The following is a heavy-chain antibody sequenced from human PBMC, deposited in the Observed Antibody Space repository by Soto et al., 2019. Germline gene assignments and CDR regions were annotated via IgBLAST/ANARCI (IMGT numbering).Heavy chain of an antibody. J-gene: IGHJ6*03. D-gene: IGHD2-15*01. Sequence: ASVKVSCKASGYTFTSYGISWVRQAPGQGLEWMGWISAYNGNTNYAQKLQGRVTMTTDTSTSTAYMELRSLRSDDTAVCYCAMLGGYCSGGSCYSDYYYYYMDVWGQGTTVTVSS. CDR2: ISAYNGNT. CDR1: GYTFTSYG. CDR3: AMLGGYCSGGSCYSDYYYYYMDV. V-gene: IGHV1-18*01.